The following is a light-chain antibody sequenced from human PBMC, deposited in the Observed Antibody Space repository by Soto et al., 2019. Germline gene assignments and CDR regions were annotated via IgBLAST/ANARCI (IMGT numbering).Light chain of an antibody. CDR3: TSFTTAYTHV. Sequence: QSVLTQPASVSGSPGQSITVSCTGTSSDIGRYDYVSWYQQHPGKVPKLLIYDVTNRPSGVSNRFSGSKSGNTASLTISGLQAEDEADYYCTSFTTAYTHVFGTGTEVTVL. V-gene: IGLV2-14*03. CDR1: SSDIGRYDY. CDR2: DVT. J-gene: IGLJ1*01.